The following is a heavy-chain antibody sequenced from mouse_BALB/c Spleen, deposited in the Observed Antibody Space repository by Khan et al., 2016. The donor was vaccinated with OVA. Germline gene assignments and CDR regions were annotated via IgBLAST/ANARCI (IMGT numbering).Heavy chain of an antibody. CDR3: ASSLTGSFAY. J-gene: IGHJ3*01. D-gene: IGHD1-2*01. V-gene: IGHV5-6*01. CDR1: GFTFSSYS. Sequence: VQLVESGGELVEPGASLKLSCAASGFTFSSYSMSWVRQTPDKGLEWVATISTGGDYSYYPDNVKGKSTITVDKASYTPYLQLSSLTSEDSAMYYCASSLTGSFAYWGQGTLVAVSA. CDR2: ISTGGDYS.